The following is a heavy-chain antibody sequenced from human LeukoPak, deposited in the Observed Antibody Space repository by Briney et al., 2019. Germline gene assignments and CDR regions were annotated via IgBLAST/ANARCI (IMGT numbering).Heavy chain of an antibody. Sequence: SETLSLTCAVYGGSFSGYYWSWIRQPPGKGLEWIGEINHSGSINYNPSLKSRVTISVDTSKNQFSLKLSSVTAADTAVYYCARGRWGYYYGSGRKGYYFDYWGQGTLVTVSS. V-gene: IGHV4-34*01. CDR3: ARGRWGYYYGSGRKGYYFDY. J-gene: IGHJ4*02. D-gene: IGHD3-10*01. CDR1: GGSFSGYY. CDR2: INHSGSI.